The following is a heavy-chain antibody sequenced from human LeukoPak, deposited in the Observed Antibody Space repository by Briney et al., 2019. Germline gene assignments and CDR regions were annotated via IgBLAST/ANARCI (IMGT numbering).Heavy chain of an antibody. CDR1: GYTFTRYG. D-gene: IGHD3-22*01. Sequence: GASVKVSCKASGYTFTRYGITWVRQAPGQGLEWMGWISAYNGNTNYAHKVQGRVTMTTDTSTSTAYMELRSLSSDDTAVYYCARVSIPSSGPAPVDYWGQGTLVTVSS. CDR3: ARVSIPSSGPAPVDY. CDR2: ISAYNGNT. J-gene: IGHJ4*02. V-gene: IGHV1-18*01.